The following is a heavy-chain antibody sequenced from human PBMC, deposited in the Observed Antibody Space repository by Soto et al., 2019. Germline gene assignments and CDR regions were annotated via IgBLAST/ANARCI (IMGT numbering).Heavy chain of an antibody. J-gene: IGHJ6*03. CDR3: ARNNWNDASFYHYMDV. Sequence: EVQLLESGGGLVQPGGSLRLSCAAAGFTFSSYAMSWVRQAPGKGLEWVSGISSSGGSTYYADSVKGRFTISRDNSKNTLYLQMNSLRAEDTAVYYCARNNWNDASFYHYMDVWGKGTTVTVSS. D-gene: IGHD1-20*01. V-gene: IGHV3-23*01. CDR1: GFTFSSYA. CDR2: ISSSGGST.